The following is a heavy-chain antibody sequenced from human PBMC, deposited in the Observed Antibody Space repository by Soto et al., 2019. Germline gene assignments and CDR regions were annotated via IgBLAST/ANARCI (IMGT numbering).Heavy chain of an antibody. D-gene: IGHD3-10*01. CDR3: ARHNYGSGSTYFDY. V-gene: IGHV1-24*01. J-gene: IGHJ4*02. Sequence: ASVKVSCKVSGYTLTELSMHWVRQAPGKGLEWMGGFDPEDGETIYAQKFQGRVTISADESMTTVYMELSGLTSEDTAVYYCARHNYGSGSTYFDYWGQGTLVTVSS. CDR2: FDPEDGET. CDR1: GYTLTELS.